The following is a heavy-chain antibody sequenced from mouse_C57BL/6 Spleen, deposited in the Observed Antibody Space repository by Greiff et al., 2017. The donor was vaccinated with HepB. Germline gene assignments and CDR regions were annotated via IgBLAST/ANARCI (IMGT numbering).Heavy chain of an antibody. J-gene: IGHJ1*03. CDR2: IYPGDGDT. CDR3: ATGGNWYFDV. Sequence: QVQLQQSGPELVKPGASVKISCKASGYAFSSSWMNWVKQRPGKGLEWIGRIYPGDGDTNYNGKFKGKATLTADKSSSTAYMQLSSLTSEDSAVYFCATGGNWYFDVWGTGTTVTVSS. D-gene: IGHD4-1*01. CDR1: GYAFSSSW. V-gene: IGHV1-82*01.